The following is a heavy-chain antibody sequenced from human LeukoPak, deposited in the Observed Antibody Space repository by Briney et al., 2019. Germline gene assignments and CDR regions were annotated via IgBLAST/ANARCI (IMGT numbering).Heavy chain of an antibody. CDR2: IYYSGST. V-gene: IGHV4-59*11. D-gene: IGHD3-10*01. CDR1: GGSISSHY. CDR3: ARVGASGLVAPYIDY. Sequence: SETLSLTCTVSGGSISSHYWSWIRQPPGKGLEWMGYIYYSGSTNYNPSLKSRVTISVDTTTNQFSLKLSSVTAADTAVYYCARVGASGLVAPYIDYWGQGTLVTVSS. J-gene: IGHJ4*02.